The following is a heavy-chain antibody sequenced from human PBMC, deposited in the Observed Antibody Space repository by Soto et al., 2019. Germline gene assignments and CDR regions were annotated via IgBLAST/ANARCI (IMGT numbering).Heavy chain of an antibody. V-gene: IGHV3-33*01. CDR2: IWYDGNKK. D-gene: IGHD2-2*01. CDR1: GFTFSHYG. J-gene: IGHJ4*02. Sequence: GGSLRLSCAASGFTFSHYGMHWVRQAPGKGLEWVTVIWYDGNKKYYAGSVKGRFTISRDNSNNTLYLQMNSLRAEDTAVYYCAREIVVARGASYFDYWGPGTLVTVSS. CDR3: AREIVVARGASYFDY.